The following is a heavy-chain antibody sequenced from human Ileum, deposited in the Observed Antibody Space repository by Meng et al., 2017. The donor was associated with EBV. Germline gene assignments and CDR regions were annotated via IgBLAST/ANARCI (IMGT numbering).Heavy chain of an antibody. J-gene: IGHJ5*02. CDR3: ATSRIAKFDR. CDR1: GDSVSSDKTA. CDR2: TYRRARWYY. Sequence: QPQESGPGRAQPSQSLSLSCVSSGDSVSSDKTAWNWIRQSPSRGLEWLGRTYRRARWYYDYALSVKSRINISPDTSKNQVSLQLNSVTDEDTGIYYCATSRIAKFDRWGQGTLVTVSS. V-gene: IGHV6-1*01.